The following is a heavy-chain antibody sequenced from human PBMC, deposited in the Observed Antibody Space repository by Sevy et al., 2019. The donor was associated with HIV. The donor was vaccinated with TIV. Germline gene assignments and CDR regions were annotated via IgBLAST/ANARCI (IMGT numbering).Heavy chain of an antibody. D-gene: IGHD5-18*01. CDR2: FNPNNDDS. Sequence: ASVKVSCKASGFTFSDYYMHWVRQAPGQGLEWMGWFNPNNDDSRSAQKFQGRVTLTGDMSISTAYMELTRLWSDDTAIHFCTRDDIYSHPWEFDWWGHGALVTVSS. J-gene: IGHJ4*01. CDR1: GFTFSDYY. CDR3: TRDDIYSHPWEFDW. V-gene: IGHV1-2*02.